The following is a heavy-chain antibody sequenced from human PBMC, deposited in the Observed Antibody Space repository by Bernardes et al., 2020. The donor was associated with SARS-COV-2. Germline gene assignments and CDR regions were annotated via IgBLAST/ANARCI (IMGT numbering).Heavy chain of an antibody. CDR3: ARGFDY. J-gene: IGHJ4*02. CDR2: LYYTGST. V-gene: IGHV4-59*07. Sequence: SDTLYLICTVSGGSISAYYWSWFRQPPGKGLEWIGYLYYTGSTNYNPSLQSRVTISVDTSKNQFSLKLSSVTAADTAVYYCARGFDYWGQGILVTVSS. CDR1: GGSISAYY.